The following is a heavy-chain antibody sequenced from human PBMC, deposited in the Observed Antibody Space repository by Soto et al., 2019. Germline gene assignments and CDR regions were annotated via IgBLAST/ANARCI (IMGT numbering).Heavy chain of an antibody. CDR3: ASPRQGNYDFLSGYYALDY. D-gene: IGHD3-3*01. V-gene: IGHV4-4*07. Sequence: PSETLSLTCTVSGDSMTKYYWSWIRQSAGKGLEWIGRIYTSGSTNYNPSLKSRVTMSIDTSNKHFSLSLKSVTAADTAVYYCASPRQGNYDFLSGYYALDYWSQGTLVTVAS. CDR2: IYTSGST. J-gene: IGHJ4*02. CDR1: GDSMTKYY.